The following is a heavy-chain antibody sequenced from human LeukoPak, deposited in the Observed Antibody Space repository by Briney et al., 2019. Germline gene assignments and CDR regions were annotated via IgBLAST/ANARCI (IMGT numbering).Heavy chain of an antibody. D-gene: IGHD1-26*01. CDR1: GGSISSGVYY. V-gene: IGHV4-30-4*01. CDR3: AREKISGRYYYYGMDV. CDR2: IYYSGST. J-gene: IGHJ6*02. Sequence: PSETLSLTCTVSGGSISSGVYYWSWIRQPPGKGLEWIGYIYYSGSTYYNPSLKSRVTISVDTSKNQFSLKLSSVTAADTAVYYCAREKISGRYYYYGMDVWGQGTTVTVSS.